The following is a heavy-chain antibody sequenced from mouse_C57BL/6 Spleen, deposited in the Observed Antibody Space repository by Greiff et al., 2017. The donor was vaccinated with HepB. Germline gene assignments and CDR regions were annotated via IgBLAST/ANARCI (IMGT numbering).Heavy chain of an antibody. CDR2: ISSGSSTI. CDR1: GFTFSDYG. CDR3: ARELNYYAMDY. J-gene: IGHJ4*01. V-gene: IGHV5-17*01. Sequence: EVQLQESGGGLVKPGGSLKLSCAAAGFTFSDYGMHWVRQAPEKGLEWVAYISSGSSTIYYADTVKGRITISRDNAKNTQFLRMTSLRSEDTAMYCCARELNYYAMDYWGQGTSVTVSS.